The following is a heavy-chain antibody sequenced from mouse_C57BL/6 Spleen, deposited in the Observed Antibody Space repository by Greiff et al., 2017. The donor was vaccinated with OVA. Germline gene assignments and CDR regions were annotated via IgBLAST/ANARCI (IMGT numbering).Heavy chain of an antibody. Sequence: QVQLQQSGAELVKPGASVKLSCTASGFTFTSYCMHWVQQRPGQGLEWIGMIHPDRGSTYYMDKFKSQATLTVDKSSSTAYLQLSSLTSEDTAVYYCARARAVVDHWGQGTLVTVSA. V-gene: IGHV1-64*01. CDR3: ARARAVVDH. D-gene: IGHD1-1*01. CDR2: IHPDRGST. CDR1: GFTFTSYC. J-gene: IGHJ3*01.